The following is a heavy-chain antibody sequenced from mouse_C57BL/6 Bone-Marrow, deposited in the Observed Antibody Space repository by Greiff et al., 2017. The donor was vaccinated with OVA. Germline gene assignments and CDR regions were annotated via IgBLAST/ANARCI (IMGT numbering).Heavy chain of an antibody. CDR1: GYTFTSYW. D-gene: IGHD1-1*01. V-gene: IGHV1-61*01. J-gene: IGHJ2*01. CDR2: IYPSDSET. CDR3: ARLDYGSRPDY. Sequence: VQLQQPGAELVRPGSSVKLSCKASGYTFTSYWMDWVKQRPGQGLEWIGNIYPSDSETHYNQKFKDKATLTVDKSSSTAYMQLSSLTSEDSAVYYCARLDYGSRPDYWGQGTTLTVSS.